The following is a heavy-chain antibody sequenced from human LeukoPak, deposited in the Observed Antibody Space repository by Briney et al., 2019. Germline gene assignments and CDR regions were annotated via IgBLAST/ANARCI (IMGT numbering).Heavy chain of an antibody. J-gene: IGHJ6*03. CDR3: ARAPEGSTSFGYMDV. D-gene: IGHD2-2*01. Sequence: SETLSLTCAVYGGSFSGYYWSWIRQPPGEGLEWIGEINHSGSTNYNPSLKSRVTISVDTSKNQFSLKLSSVTAADTAVYYCARAPEGSTSFGYMDVWGKGTTVTVSS. V-gene: IGHV4-34*01. CDR2: INHSGST. CDR1: GGSFSGYY.